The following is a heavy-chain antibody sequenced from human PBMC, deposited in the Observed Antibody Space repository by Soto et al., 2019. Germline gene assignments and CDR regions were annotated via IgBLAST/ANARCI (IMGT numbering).Heavy chain of an antibody. CDR2: IKPNSGGT. V-gene: IGHV1-2*04. CDR1: GYTFTGYY. J-gene: IGHJ4*02. D-gene: IGHD6-6*01. CDR3: ARDRPSSSVYYFDY. Sequence: ASVKVSCKASGYTFTGYYMHWVRQAPGQGLEWMGCIKPNSGGTNYAQKFQGWVTMTRDTSISTAYMELSRLRSDDTAVYYCARDRPSSSVYYFDYWGQGTLVTVSS.